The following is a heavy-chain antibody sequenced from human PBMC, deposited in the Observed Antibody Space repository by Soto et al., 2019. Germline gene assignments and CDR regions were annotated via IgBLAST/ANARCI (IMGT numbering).Heavy chain of an antibody. J-gene: IGHJ4*02. V-gene: IGHV3-23*01. CDR3: AHNCGVDCHSVFFY. Sequence: EVQLLESGGGLVQPGGSLRLSCAASGFTFSNYAMSWVRQAPGKGLEWVSGISGGGGSSYYADSVKGRFTISRDNSKNPLYLQMNSLRAEDQAVYYCAHNCGVDCHSVFFYWGQGTLVIVSS. CDR2: ISGGGGSS. CDR1: GFTFSNYA. D-gene: IGHD2-21*02.